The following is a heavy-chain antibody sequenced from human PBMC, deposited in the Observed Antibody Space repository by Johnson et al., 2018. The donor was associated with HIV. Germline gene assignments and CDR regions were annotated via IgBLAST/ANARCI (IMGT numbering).Heavy chain of an antibody. CDR1: GFTFSNAW. J-gene: IGHJ3*02. V-gene: IGHV3-74*01. CDR2: INSDGSST. Sequence: VQLVESGGGLVKPGGSLRLSCAASGFTFSNAWMHWVRQAPGKGLVWVSRINSDGSSTSYADSVKGRFTISRDNAKNTLYLQMDSLGAEDTAVYYCAKDEALGWELDPDAFDIWGQGTMVTVSS. D-gene: IGHD1-26*01. CDR3: AKDEALGWELDPDAFDI.